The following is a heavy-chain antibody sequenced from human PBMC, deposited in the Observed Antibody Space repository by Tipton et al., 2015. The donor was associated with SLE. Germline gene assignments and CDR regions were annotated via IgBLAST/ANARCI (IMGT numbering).Heavy chain of an antibody. CDR3: ARNLGEHYYDGMDV. CDR2: SNWNGGAT. V-gene: IGHV3-20*04. D-gene: IGHD3-16*01. J-gene: IGHJ6*02. CDR1: GFIFDDYG. Sequence: GSLRLSCAASGFIFDDYGMSWVRQAPGKGLEWVSGSNWNGGATGYADSVKGRFTISRDNAKNSLYLQMNSLRTEDTALYYCARNLGEHYYDGMDVWGQGTTVTVSS.